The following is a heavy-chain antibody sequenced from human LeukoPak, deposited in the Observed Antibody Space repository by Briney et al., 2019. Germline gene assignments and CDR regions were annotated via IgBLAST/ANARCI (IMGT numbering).Heavy chain of an antibody. Sequence: SETLSLTCTVSGGSISSGSYYWSWIRQPAGKGLEWIGRTYTSGSTNYNPSLTSRVTISVDTSKNQFSLKLSSVTAADTAVYYCARDRFGELLVDYWGQGTLVTVSS. CDR2: TYTSGST. CDR3: ARDRFGELLVDY. V-gene: IGHV4-61*02. J-gene: IGHJ4*02. CDR1: GGSISSGSYY. D-gene: IGHD3-10*01.